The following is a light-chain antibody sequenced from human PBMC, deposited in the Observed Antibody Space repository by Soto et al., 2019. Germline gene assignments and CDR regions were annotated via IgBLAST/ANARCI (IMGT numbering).Light chain of an antibody. CDR2: KAS. CDR1: QSISSR. J-gene: IGKJ1*01. V-gene: IGKV1-5*03. CDR3: QQYHSYWT. Sequence: DIQMTQSPSTLSASVGDRVTITCRASQSISSRLDWYQQKPGKAPTLLIYKASSLESGVPSRFSGSGSGTAFTLTISSMQLDDLATYYCQQYHSYWTFGQGTKVEIK.